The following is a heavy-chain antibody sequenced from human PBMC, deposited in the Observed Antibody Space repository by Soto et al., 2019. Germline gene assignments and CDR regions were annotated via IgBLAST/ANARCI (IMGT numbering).Heavy chain of an antibody. CDR3: ARGLTQSIAARPGYFDF. J-gene: IGHJ4*02. CDR2: IYSSGST. CDR1: GFTVSSNY. V-gene: IGHV3-53*01. D-gene: IGHD6-6*01. Sequence: GGSLRLSCAASGFTVSSNYMSWVRQAPGKGLEWVSVIYSSGSTYYADSVKGRFTISRDNSKNTLYLQMNSLRAEDTDVYYCARGLTQSIAARPGYFDFWGQGTLVTVSS.